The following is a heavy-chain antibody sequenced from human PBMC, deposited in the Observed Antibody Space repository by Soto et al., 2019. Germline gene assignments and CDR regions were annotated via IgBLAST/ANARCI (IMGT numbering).Heavy chain of an antibody. CDR2: ISYDGSNK. Sequence: GESLKISCAASGFTFSSYGMHWVRQAPGKGLEWVAVISYDGSNKYYADSVKGRFTISRDNSKNTLYLQMNSLRAEDTAVYYCAAQYYYDSSGYYDAFDIWGQGTMVTVSS. CDR1: GFTFSSYG. V-gene: IGHV3-30*03. D-gene: IGHD3-22*01. CDR3: AAQYYYDSSGYYDAFDI. J-gene: IGHJ3*02.